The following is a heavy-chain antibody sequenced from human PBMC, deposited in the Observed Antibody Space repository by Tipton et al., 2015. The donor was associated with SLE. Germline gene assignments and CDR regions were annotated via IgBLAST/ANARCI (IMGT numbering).Heavy chain of an antibody. CDR2: ISAYNGNT. J-gene: IGHJ4*02. Sequence: QSGAEVKKPGASVKVSCKASGYTFTSYGISWVRQAPGQGLEWMGWISAYNGNTNYAQKLQGRVTMTTDTSTSTAYMELRSLRSDDTAVYYCARSPEQITLDLPFDYWGQGTLVTVSS. D-gene: IGHD1/OR15-1a*01. CDR3: ARSPEQITLDLPFDY. V-gene: IGHV1-18*01. CDR1: GYTFTSYG.